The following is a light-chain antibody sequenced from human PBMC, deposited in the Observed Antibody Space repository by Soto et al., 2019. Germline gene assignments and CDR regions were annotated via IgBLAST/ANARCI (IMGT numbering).Light chain of an antibody. Sequence: QSASVSGSPGQSITISCTGTSSDVGGYNYVSWYQHHPGKAPKLMIFDVSNRPSGVSNRFSGSKSGNTAFLTISGLQPEDEADYYCSSYTTSNTRQIVFGTGTQLTVL. CDR1: SSDVGGYNY. V-gene: IGLV2-14*03. CDR2: DVS. J-gene: IGLJ1*01. CDR3: SSYTTSNTRQIV.